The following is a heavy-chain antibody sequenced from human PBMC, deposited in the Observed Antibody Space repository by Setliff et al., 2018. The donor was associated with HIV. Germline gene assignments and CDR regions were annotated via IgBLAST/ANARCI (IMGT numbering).Heavy chain of an antibody. CDR3: ARRHTAFDP. Sequence: SETLSLTCTVSGGSIGGYYWSWIRQPPGTGLEWLGCIYSGGSTNYNPSLESRVTISLDTSKNQFSLRLTSVTAADTAVYYRARRHTAFDPWGQGTLVTVSS. CDR1: GGSIGGYY. V-gene: IGHV4-59*08. J-gene: IGHJ5*02. D-gene: IGHD5-18*01. CDR2: IYSGGST.